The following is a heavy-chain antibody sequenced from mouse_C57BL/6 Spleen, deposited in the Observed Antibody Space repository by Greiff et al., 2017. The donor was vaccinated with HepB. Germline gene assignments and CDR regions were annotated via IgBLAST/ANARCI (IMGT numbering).Heavy chain of an antibody. CDR2: INPNNGGT. Sequence: EVQVVESGPELVKPGASVKIPCKASGYTFTDYNMDWVKQSHGKSLEWIGDINPNNGGTIYNQKFKGKATLTVDKSSSTAYMELRSLTSEDTAVYYCARWNYYGSLYYFDYWGQGTTLTVSS. CDR1: GYTFTDYN. V-gene: IGHV1-18*01. CDR3: ARWNYYGSLYYFDY. J-gene: IGHJ2*01. D-gene: IGHD1-1*01.